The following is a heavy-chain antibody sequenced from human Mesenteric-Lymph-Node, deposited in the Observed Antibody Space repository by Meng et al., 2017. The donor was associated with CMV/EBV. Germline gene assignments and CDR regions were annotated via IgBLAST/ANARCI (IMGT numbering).Heavy chain of an antibody. CDR1: TFSSDW. V-gene: IGHV3-74*01. Sequence: TFSSDWRHWVRKGPGKGLVWVSRINSDGSSTSYADSVKGRFTISRDNAKNTLYLQMNSLRAEDTAVYYCARARDFWSGTPSPNWYFDLWGRGTLVTVSS. J-gene: IGHJ2*01. CDR3: ARARDFWSGTPSPNWYFDL. D-gene: IGHD3-3*01. CDR2: INSDGSST.